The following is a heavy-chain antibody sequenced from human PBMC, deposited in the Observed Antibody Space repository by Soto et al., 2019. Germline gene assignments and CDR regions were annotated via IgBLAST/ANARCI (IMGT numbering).Heavy chain of an antibody. Sequence: ASVKVSCKASGYTFITSYYTHWVRQAPGQGLEWMGIINPTGTMTKYSERFQGRLTMTRDTSTSTDYMELSTLTSEDTAVYFCARDTGYDHDAFDIWGQGTMVTVSS. CDR3: ARDTGYDHDAFDI. CDR2: INPTGTMT. CDR1: GYTFITSYY. D-gene: IGHD5-12*01. J-gene: IGHJ3*02. V-gene: IGHV1-46*01.